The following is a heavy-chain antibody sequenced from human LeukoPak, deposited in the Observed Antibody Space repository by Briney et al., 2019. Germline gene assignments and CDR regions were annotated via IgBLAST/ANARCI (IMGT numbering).Heavy chain of an antibody. V-gene: IGHV1-46*01. Sequence: ASVKVSCKASGYTFTSYYMHWVRQAPGQGLEWMGIINPSGSGTTYAQRFQGRVTMTRDTSTSTVYMELSSLRSEDTAAYYCARRGSYGYVDNYWGQGTLVTVSS. J-gene: IGHJ4*02. CDR1: GYTFTSYY. CDR2: INPSGSGT. D-gene: IGHD5-18*01. CDR3: ARRGSYGYVDNY.